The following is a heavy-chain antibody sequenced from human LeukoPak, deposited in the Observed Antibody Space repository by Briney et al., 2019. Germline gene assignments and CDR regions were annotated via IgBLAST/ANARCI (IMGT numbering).Heavy chain of an antibody. CDR1: GFTFSSYE. D-gene: IGHD6-19*01. J-gene: IGHJ4*02. Sequence: GGSLRLSCAGSGFTFSSYEMNWVRQAPGKGLEWVSYISSSGSTIYYADSVKGRFTISRDNAKNSLYLQMNSLRAEDTAVYYCARDVYSSGWYWGQGTLVTVSS. V-gene: IGHV3-48*03. CDR3: ARDVYSSGWY. CDR2: ISSSGSTI.